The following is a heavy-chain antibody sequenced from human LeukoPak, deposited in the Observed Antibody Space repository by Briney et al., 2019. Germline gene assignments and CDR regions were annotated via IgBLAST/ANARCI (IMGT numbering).Heavy chain of an antibody. CDR3: ARGRPVDC. J-gene: IGHJ4*02. CDR1: GFTFGTHN. V-gene: IGHV3-48*01. CDR2: ISSSGTTI. Sequence: GGSLRLSCAASGFTFGTHNMNWVRQAPGKGLEWDSYISSSGTTIYYADSAKGRFTISRDNAKNPLYLQMNSLTAEDTAVYYCARGRPVDCWGQGTLVTVSS.